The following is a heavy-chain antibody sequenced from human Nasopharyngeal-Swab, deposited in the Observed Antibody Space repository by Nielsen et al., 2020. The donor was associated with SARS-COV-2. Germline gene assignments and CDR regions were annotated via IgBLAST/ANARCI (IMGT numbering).Heavy chain of an antibody. Sequence: GESLKISCAASGFIFSASAIHWVRPASGKGLEWVGRIGDKEHNYATTYGASVQGRFTISRDDSKNTAFLQMGGLKTEDTALYYCTTDFYFDYWGQGALVTVSS. J-gene: IGHJ4*02. CDR2: IGDKEHNYAT. V-gene: IGHV3-73*01. CDR1: GFIFSASA. CDR3: TTDFYFDY.